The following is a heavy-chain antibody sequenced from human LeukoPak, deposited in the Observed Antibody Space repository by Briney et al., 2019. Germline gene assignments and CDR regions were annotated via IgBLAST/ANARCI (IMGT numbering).Heavy chain of an antibody. V-gene: IGHV4-39*01. D-gene: IGHD2-8*02. Sequence: SETLSLTCNVSGDSISSNNYCGWIRQPPGKGLEWIGSIYYSGNNYYNPSLKSRVIISVDTSNNQLSLKLNSVTAADTAVYYCARGFRIEVVYAQSGTFDIWGQGTMVTVSS. CDR2: IYYSGNN. CDR3: ARGFRIEVVYAQSGTFDI. J-gene: IGHJ3*02. CDR1: GDSISSNNY.